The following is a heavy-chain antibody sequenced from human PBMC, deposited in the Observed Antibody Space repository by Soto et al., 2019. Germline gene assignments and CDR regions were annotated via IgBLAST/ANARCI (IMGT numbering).Heavy chain of an antibody. V-gene: IGHV3-33*01. J-gene: IGHJ4*02. CDR1: GFRFSNYG. Sequence: QVQLVESGGGVVQPGRSLRLSCAASGFRFSNYGMHWVRQAPGKGLEWRAVIVADGTGLHYADSVRGRFTISRDNSKNTLYLQLNSLGADDTAIYFCARDDDLPENGLDHWGQGTLVTVSS. CDR2: IVADGTGL. CDR3: ARDDDLPENGLDH.